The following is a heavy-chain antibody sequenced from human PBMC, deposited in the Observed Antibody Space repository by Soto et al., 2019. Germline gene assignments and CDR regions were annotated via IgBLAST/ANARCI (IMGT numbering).Heavy chain of an antibody. V-gene: IGHV4-59*12. CDR1: GGSISGYY. Sequence: SETLSLTCTVSGGSISGYYWSWIRQPPGKGLEWIGYMYNTGSTVYNPSFKSRVTISVDTSKNQFSLKLSSVTAADTAVYYCARGPPFGYWGQGTLVTVSS. J-gene: IGHJ4*02. CDR2: MYNTGST. CDR3: ARGPPFGY.